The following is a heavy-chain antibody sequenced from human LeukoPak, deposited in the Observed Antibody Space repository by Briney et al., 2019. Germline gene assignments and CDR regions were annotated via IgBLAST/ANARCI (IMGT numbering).Heavy chain of an antibody. Sequence: GGSLRLSCAASGFTFSSSYMHWVRQAPGKGLVWVSRINADASLIIYADSVKGRFTLSRDNSKNTLFLEMNNLRAEDTAVYYCARLLGNWNDFIYSYYYMDVWGKGTTVTISS. J-gene: IGHJ6*03. CDR3: ARLLGNWNDFIYSYYYMDV. D-gene: IGHD1-1*01. CDR1: GFTFSSSY. V-gene: IGHV3-74*01. CDR2: INADASLI.